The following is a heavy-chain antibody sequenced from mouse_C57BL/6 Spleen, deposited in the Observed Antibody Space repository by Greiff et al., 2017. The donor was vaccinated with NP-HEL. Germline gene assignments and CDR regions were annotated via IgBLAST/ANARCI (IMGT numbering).Heavy chain of an antibody. V-gene: IGHV1-64*01. CDR3: ARPDLTGKRGNYFDY. Sequence: QVQLQQSGAELVKPGASVKLSCKASGYTFTSYWMHWVKQRPGQGLEWIGMIHPNSGSTNYNEKFKSKATLTVDKSSSTAYMQLSSLTSEDSAVYYCARPDLTGKRGNYFDYWGQGTTLTVSS. J-gene: IGHJ2*01. CDR2: IHPNSGST. D-gene: IGHD4-1*01. CDR1: GYTFTSYW.